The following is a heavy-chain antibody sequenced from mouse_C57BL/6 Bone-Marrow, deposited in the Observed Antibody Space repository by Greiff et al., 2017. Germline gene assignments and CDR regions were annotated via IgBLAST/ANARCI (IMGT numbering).Heavy chain of an antibody. CDR1: GFTFSSYG. V-gene: IGHV5-6*01. CDR2: ISSGGSYT. Sequence: EVQGVESGGDLVKPGGSLKLSCAASGFTFSSYGMSWVRQTPDKRLEWVATISSGGSYTYYPDSVKGRFTISRDNAKNTLYLQMSSLKSEDTAMYYCARREGWFAYWGQGTLVTVSA. CDR3: ARREGWFAY. J-gene: IGHJ3*01.